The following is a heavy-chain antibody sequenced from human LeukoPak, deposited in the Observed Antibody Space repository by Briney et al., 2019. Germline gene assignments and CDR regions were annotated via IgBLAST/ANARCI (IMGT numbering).Heavy chain of an antibody. J-gene: IGHJ6*03. V-gene: IGHV1-2*02. CDR1: GYTFTGYY. CDR2: INPNGDGT. D-gene: IGHD2-2*01. Sequence: ASVKVSCKASGYTFTGYYMHWVRQAPGQGLEWMGWINPNGDGTNYAQKFQGRVTMTRDTSISTAYMELSRLRSDDTAVYYCARYCSSTSDYYYYMDVWGKGTTVTVSS. CDR3: ARYCSSTSDYYYYMDV.